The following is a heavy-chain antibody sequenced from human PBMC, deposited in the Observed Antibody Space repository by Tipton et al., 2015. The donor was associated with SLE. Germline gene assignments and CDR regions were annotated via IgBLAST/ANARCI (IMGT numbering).Heavy chain of an antibody. J-gene: IGHJ6*03. Sequence: SLRLSCVASGFTVSSNYMNWVRQVPGKRLEWVSVIWRGGYIYYADSVKGRFTISRDNAKNSLYLQMNSLRAEGTAVYYCARELLHYYYYMDVWGKGTTVTVSS. V-gene: IGHV3-66*01. D-gene: IGHD2-15*01. CDR3: ARELLHYYYYMDV. CDR2: IWRGGYI. CDR1: GFTVSSNY.